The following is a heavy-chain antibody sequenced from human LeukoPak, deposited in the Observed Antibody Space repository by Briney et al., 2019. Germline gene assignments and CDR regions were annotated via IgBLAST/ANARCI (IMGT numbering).Heavy chain of an antibody. CDR1: GYTFTSYD. CDR2: MNPNSGNT. V-gene: IGHV1-8*03. J-gene: IGHJ4*02. CDR3: TRGGEYSASPGVD. D-gene: IGHD6-6*01. Sequence: ASVKVSCKASGYTFTSYDINWVRQATGQGLEWMGWMNPNSGNTGYAQKFQGRVTITRNTSISTAYMELSSLRSEDTAVYYCTRGGEYSASPGVDWGQGTLITVSS.